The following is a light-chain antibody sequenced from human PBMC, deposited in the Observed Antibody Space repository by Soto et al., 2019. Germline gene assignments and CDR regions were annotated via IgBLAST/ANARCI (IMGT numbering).Light chain of an antibody. V-gene: IGKV3-11*01. CDR1: QSVSTY. CDR2: DVS. Sequence: EIVLTQSPATLSLSPGERATLSCRARQSVSTYLAWYQQKPGQAPRLLIYDVSNRATGIPSRFSGSGSGTDFPLTISSLEPEDFAVYYCQQRYTFGQGTKLEIK. J-gene: IGKJ2*01. CDR3: QQRYT.